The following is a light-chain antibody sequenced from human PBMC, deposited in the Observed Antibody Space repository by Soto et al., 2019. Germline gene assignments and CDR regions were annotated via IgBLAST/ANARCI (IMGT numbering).Light chain of an antibody. Sequence: DLQMTQSPSSLSSYLADRVTITCRASQSITMYLNWYRQKSGKAPELLIYDKSTLLSGVPQRFTGSGSGTDLTLTITSLQPEDSATYYCQQSYNTPQTFGQGTKVDIK. CDR2: DKS. CDR3: QQSYNTPQT. CDR1: QSITMY. V-gene: IGKV1-39*01. J-gene: IGKJ1*01.